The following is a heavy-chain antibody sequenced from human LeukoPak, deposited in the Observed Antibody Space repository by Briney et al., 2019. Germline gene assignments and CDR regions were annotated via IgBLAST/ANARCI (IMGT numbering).Heavy chain of an antibody. V-gene: IGHV3-30*03. CDR1: GFAFSTYA. CDR3: ARARLQWEVRYPRFDS. CDR2: ISYDGSYK. Sequence: GRSLRLSCSASGFAFSTYAMHWVRQAPGKGLEWVAVISYDGSYKDYGDPVKGRFTLSRDNSKSTVFLEMSGLRAEDTAVYHCARARLQWEVRYPRFDSWGQGTLVTVS. J-gene: IGHJ4*02. D-gene: IGHD1-26*01.